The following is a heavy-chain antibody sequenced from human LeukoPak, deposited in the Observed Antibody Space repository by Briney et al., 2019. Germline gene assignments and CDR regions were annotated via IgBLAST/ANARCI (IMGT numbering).Heavy chain of an antibody. J-gene: IGHJ3*02. CDR3: ARDQLERREDAFDI. D-gene: IGHD1-1*01. Sequence: SETLSLTCTVSGGSISSYYWSWIRQPPGKGLEWLGYIYYSGSTNYNPSLKSRVTISVDTSKNQFSLKLSSVTAADTAVYYCARDQLERREDAFDIWGQGTMVTVSS. V-gene: IGHV4-59*01. CDR1: GGSISSYY. CDR2: IYYSGST.